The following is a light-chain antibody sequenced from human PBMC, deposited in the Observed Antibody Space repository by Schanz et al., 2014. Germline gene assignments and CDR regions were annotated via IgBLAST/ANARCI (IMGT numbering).Light chain of an antibody. CDR3: QQYGDSPWT. CDR1: QSVSSY. Sequence: EIVMTQSPATLSLSPGERATLSCRASQSVSSYLAWYQQKPGQAPRLLIYDASNRATGIADRFSGSGSGAEFTLTISRLEPQDFGVYYCQQYGDSPWTFGQGTKVEMK. CDR2: DAS. V-gene: IGKV3-20*01. J-gene: IGKJ1*01.